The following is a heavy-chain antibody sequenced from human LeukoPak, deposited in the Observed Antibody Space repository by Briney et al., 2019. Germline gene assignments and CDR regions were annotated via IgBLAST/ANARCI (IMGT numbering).Heavy chain of an antibody. CDR2: ISYDGSNK. CDR1: GFTFSSYG. V-gene: IGHV3-30*18. J-gene: IGHJ4*02. Sequence: GGSLRLSCAASGFTFSSYGMHWVRQAPGKGLEWVAVISYDGSNKYYADSVKGRFTISRDNSKNMLYLQMNSLRTEDTAVYYCAKDADGYNYYFDYWGQGTLVTVSS. CDR3: AKDADGYNYYFDY. D-gene: IGHD5-24*01.